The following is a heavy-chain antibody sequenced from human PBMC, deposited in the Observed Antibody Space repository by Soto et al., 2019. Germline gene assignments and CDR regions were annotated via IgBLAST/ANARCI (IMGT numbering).Heavy chain of an antibody. Sequence: SETLSLTCTVSGGSISSYYWSWIRQPPGKGLEWIGYIYYSGSTNYNPSLKSRVTISVDTSKNQFSLKLSSVTAADTAVYYCARLIGPGYGYSGTFFDYWGQGTLVTVSS. CDR2: IYYSGST. J-gene: IGHJ4*02. CDR3: ARLIGPGYGYSGTFFDY. CDR1: GGSISSYY. V-gene: IGHV4-59*01. D-gene: IGHD5-18*01.